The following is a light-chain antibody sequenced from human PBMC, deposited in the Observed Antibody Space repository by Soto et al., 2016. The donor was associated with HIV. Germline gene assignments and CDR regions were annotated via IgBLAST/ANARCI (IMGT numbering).Light chain of an antibody. CDR2: KIS. J-gene: IGLJ3*02. CDR1: RWKQKV. V-gene: IGLV3-21*03. Sequence: SYELTQPPSVSVAPGKTATITCGGRQRWKQKVSSGTNRGQARPLFWSSLKISTGPQGSPERFSGAKSGNTATLTISGVEAGDEADYYCQLWYDGDHWVFGGGTKLTVL. CDR3: QLWYDGDHWV.